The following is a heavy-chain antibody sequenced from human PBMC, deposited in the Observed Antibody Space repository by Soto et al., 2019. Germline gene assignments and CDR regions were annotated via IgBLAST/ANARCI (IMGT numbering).Heavy chain of an antibody. CDR1: GGTFSSYA. Sequence: SVKVSCKASGGTFSSYAISWVRQAPGQGLEWMGGIIPIFGTANYAQKFQGRVTITADESTSTAYMELSSLRSEDTAVYYCARDQDGPGRWFDPWGQGTLVTVSS. CDR3: ARDQDGPGRWFDP. V-gene: IGHV1-69*13. J-gene: IGHJ5*02. CDR2: IIPIFGTA.